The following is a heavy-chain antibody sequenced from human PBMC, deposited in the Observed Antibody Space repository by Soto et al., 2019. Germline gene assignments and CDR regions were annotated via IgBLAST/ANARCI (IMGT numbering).Heavy chain of an antibody. CDR3: ARHPREDSSGWPLSFDY. CDR1: GGSISSGGYY. J-gene: IGHJ4*02. Sequence: ASETLSLTCTVSGGSISSGGYYWSWIRQHPGKGLEWIGYIYYSGSTYYNPSLKSRVTISVDTSKNQFSLKLSSVTAADTAVYYCARHPREDSSGWPLSFDYWGQGTLVTVSS. D-gene: IGHD6-19*01. V-gene: IGHV4-31*03. CDR2: IYYSGST.